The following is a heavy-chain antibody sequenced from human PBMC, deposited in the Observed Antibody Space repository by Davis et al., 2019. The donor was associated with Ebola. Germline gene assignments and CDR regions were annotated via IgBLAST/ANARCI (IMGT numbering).Heavy chain of an antibody. D-gene: IGHD4-17*01. J-gene: IGHJ4*02. Sequence: PGGSLRLSCAASGFSFSSHAMTWVRQAPGKGLEWVSFILPSGGTTFSADPLKGRFTISRDNAKNSLFLQMNSLRDEDTAVYYCVRTTYGAPEYWGQGTLVTVSS. CDR2: ILPSGGTT. CDR3: VRTTYGAPEY. V-gene: IGHV3-48*02. CDR1: GFSFSSHA.